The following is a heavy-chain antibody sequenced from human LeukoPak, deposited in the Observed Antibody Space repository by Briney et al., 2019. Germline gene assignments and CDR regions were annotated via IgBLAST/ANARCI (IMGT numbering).Heavy chain of an antibody. V-gene: IGHV1-18*01. J-gene: IGHJ5*02. D-gene: IGHD6-19*01. Sequence: ASVTVSFKSSGYTFTSYDISWVRQAPGQGLEWMGWISAYNGNTNYAQKFQGRVTMTRDTSTSTAYMELRSLRSDDTAVYYCARDLRTAVAGNWFDHWGQGTLVTVSS. CDR3: ARDLRTAVAGNWFDH. CDR1: GYTFTSYD. CDR2: ISAYNGNT.